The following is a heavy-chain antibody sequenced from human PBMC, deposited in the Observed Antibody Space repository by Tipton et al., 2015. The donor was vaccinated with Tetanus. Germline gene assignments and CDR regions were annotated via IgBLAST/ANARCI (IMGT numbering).Heavy chain of an antibody. D-gene: IGHD1-14*01. V-gene: IGHV3-23*01. CDR3: ARAPYRNQNQVWYFDY. CDR1: GFTFSSYA. Sequence: GSLRLSCAAPGFTFSSYAMNWVRQAPGKGLEWVSTISGSGSSTYYADSVKGRFTISRDNSKNTLFLQMNSPRAEDTAVYYCARAPYRNQNQVWYFDYWGQGTLVTVSS. CDR2: ISGSGSST. J-gene: IGHJ4*02.